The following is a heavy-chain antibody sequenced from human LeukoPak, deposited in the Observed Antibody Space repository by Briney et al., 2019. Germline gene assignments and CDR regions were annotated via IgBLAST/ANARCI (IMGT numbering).Heavy chain of an antibody. Sequence: GGSLRLSCAASGFPFSTNAMTWVRQAPGKGLEWVSAISGSGGSTYYADSVKGRFTISRDNSKNTLYLQMSSLRPEDTALYFCVKGDWYFESWGQGTLVTVSS. D-gene: IGHD2-21*01. CDR1: GFPFSTNA. J-gene: IGHJ4*02. CDR2: ISGSGGST. CDR3: VKGDWYFES. V-gene: IGHV3-23*01.